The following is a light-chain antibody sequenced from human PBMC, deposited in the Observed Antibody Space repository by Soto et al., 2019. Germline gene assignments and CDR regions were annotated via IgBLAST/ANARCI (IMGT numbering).Light chain of an antibody. CDR2: KAS. Sequence: DIQMTQSPSTLSASVGDRVILTCRASQSIGSWLAWYQQKAGKGPKLLIFKASSLKSGVPSRFSGSGSGTEFSLTISSLQPDDFATCYCQQYNNDSPWTFGQGTKVEVK. CDR3: QQYNNDSPWT. J-gene: IGKJ1*01. V-gene: IGKV1-5*03. CDR1: QSIGSW.